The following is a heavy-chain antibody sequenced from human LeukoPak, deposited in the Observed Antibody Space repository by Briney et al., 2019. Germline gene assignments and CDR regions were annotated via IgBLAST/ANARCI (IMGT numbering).Heavy chain of an antibody. J-gene: IGHJ6*03. CDR2: ISWNSGSI. CDR3: AKGVAAGYYYYMDV. Sequence: PGRSLRLSCAAPGFTFDDYAMHWVRQAPGKGLEWVSGISWNSGSIGYADSVKGRFTISRDNAKNSLYLQMNSLRAEDTALYYCAKGVAAGYYYYMDVWGKGTTVTVSS. D-gene: IGHD6-13*01. CDR1: GFTFDDYA. V-gene: IGHV3-9*01.